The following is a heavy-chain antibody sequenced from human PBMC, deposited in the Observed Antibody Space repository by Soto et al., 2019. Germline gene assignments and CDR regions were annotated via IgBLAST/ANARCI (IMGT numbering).Heavy chain of an antibody. CDR3: ARTRYSTGWPRYGLDV. V-gene: IGHV1-18*01. D-gene: IGHD6-19*01. J-gene: IGHJ6*02. CDR2: ISGDNGNT. CDR1: GHTFTSFG. Sequence: QVQLVQSGAEVKKPGASVKVSCKASGHTFTSFGFTWVRQAPGQGLEWMGWISGDNGNTNYAQILQGRVTMTADTXTXXAYMELRSLRSDDTGVYYCARTRYSTGWPRYGLDVWGQGTTVTVSS.